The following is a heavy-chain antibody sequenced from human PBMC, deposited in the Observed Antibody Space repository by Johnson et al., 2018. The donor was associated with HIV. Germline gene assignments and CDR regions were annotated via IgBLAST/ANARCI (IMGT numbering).Heavy chain of an antibody. V-gene: IGHV3-7*05. CDR3: ARNYYDSSGLDLWAFDI. CDR2: IKEDGSVK. D-gene: IGHD3-22*01. CDR1: GFTFSTYW. Sequence: VQLVESGGGLVQPGGSLRLSCAASGFTFSTYWMSWVRQSPGTGLEWVANIKEDGSVKYYVDSVKGRFTISRDNTKNSLYLQMNSLRAEDTALYYCARNYYDSSGLDLWAFDIWGQGTMVTVSS. J-gene: IGHJ3*02.